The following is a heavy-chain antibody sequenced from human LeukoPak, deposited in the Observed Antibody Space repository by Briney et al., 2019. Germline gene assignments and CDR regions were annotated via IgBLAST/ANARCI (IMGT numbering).Heavy chain of an antibody. V-gene: IGHV3-23*01. CDR3: ATSLSSSCRHDAFDI. D-gene: IGHD6-13*01. J-gene: IGHJ3*02. CDR1: GFTFSSYA. Sequence: GGSLRLSCAASGFTFSSYAMSWVRQAPAKGLEWVSAISGSGGSTYYADSVKGRFTISRDNSKNTLYLQMNSLRAEDTAVYYCATSLSSSCRHDAFDIWGQGTMVTVSS. CDR2: ISGSGGST.